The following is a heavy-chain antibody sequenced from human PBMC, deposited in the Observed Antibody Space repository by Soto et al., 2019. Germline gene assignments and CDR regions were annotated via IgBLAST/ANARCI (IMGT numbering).Heavy chain of an antibody. Sequence: GGSLRLSCAASGFTFSSYGMHWVRQAPGKGLEWVAVIWYDGSNKYYADSVKGRFTISRDNSKNTLYLQMNSLRAEDTAVYYCARPLRPGSSWYGGGKEFYYYYYGMGVWGQGTTVTVSS. J-gene: IGHJ6*02. D-gene: IGHD6-13*01. CDR2: IWYDGSNK. CDR3: ARPLRPGSSWYGGGKEFYYYYYGMGV. CDR1: GFTFSSYG. V-gene: IGHV3-33*01.